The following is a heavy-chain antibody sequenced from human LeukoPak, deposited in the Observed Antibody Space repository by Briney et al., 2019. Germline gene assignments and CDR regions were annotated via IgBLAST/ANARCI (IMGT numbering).Heavy chain of an antibody. CDR3: AKDLCSSTSCYTANWFDP. CDR2: ISGSGGST. CDR1: GFTFSSYA. V-gene: IGHV3-23*01. Sequence: GGSLRLSCAASGFTFSSYAMSWVRQAPGKGLEWVSAISGSGGSTYYADSVKGRFTISRDNSKNTVYLQMNSLRAEDTAVYYCAKDLCSSTSCYTANWFDPWGQGTLVTVSS. D-gene: IGHD2-2*02. J-gene: IGHJ5*02.